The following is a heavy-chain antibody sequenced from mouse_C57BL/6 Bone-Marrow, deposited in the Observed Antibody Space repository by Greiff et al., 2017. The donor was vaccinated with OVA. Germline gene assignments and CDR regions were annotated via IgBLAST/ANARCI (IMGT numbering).Heavy chain of an antibody. CDR2: IYPRSGNT. V-gene: IGHV1-81*01. Sequence: QVQLQQSGAELARPGASVKLSCKASGYTFTSYGISWVKQRPGQGLEWIGEIYPRSGNTYYTEKFKGKATLTADKSSSTAYMELRSLTSGDSAVYFRARSHPITAVDYGCQGTALTVSS. CDR1: GYTFTSYG. D-gene: IGHD1-1*01. CDR3: ARSHPITAVDY. J-gene: IGHJ2*01.